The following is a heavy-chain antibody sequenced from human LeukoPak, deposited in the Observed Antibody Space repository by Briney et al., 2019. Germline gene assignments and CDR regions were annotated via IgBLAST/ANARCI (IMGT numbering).Heavy chain of an antibody. CDR1: GFTFSRYW. J-gene: IGHJ4*02. D-gene: IGHD3-22*01. CDR3: ARGTRDSSGYYLTY. CDR2: ISSSSSTI. Sequence: GGSLRLSCAASGFTFSRYWMSWVRQAPGKGLEWVSYISSSSSTIYYADSVKGRFTISRDNAKNSLYLQMNSLRAEDTAVYYCARGTRDSSGYYLTYWGQGTLVTVSS. V-gene: IGHV3-48*01.